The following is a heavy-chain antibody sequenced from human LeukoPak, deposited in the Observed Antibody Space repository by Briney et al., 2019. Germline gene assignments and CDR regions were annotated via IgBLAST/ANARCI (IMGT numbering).Heavy chain of an antibody. CDR2: IRSKAYGGTT. J-gene: IGHJ3*02. D-gene: IGHD1-26*01. V-gene: IGHV3-49*04. Sequence: PGRSLRLSWTASGFTCGDYAMSWVRQAPGKGLEWVGFIRSKAYGGTTEYAASVKGRFTISRDDSKSIAYLQMNSLKTEDTAVYYCTRDLLVGATTTAFDIWGQGTMVTVSS. CDR3: TRDLLVGATTTAFDI. CDR1: GFTCGDYA.